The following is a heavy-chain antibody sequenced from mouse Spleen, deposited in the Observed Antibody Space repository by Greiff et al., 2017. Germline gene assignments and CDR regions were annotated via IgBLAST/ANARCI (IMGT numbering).Heavy chain of an antibody. CDR2: IDPETGGT. V-gene: IGHV1-15*01. CDR1: GYTFTDYE. D-gene: IGHD5-1*01. Sequence: QVQLQQSGAELVRPGASVTLSCKASGYTFTDYELHWVKQTPVHGLEWIGAIDPETGGTAYNQKFKGKAILTADKSSSTAYMELRSLTSEDSAVYYCTSLPYYFDYWGQGTTLTVSS. CDR3: TSLPYYFDY. J-gene: IGHJ2*01.